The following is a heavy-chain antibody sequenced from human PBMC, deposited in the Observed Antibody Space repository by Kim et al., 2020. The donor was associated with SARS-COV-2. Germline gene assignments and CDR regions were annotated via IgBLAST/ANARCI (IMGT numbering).Heavy chain of an antibody. D-gene: IGHD5-12*01. CDR1: GFTFSSYG. Sequence: GGSLRLSCAASGFTFSSYGMHWVRQAPGKGLEWVAVISYDGSNKYYADSVKGRFTISRDNSKNTLYLQMNSLRAEDTAVYYCAKSQVEMATINYYYYMDVWGKGTTVTVSS. CDR2: ISYDGSNK. CDR3: AKSQVEMATINYYYYMDV. J-gene: IGHJ6*03. V-gene: IGHV3-30*18.